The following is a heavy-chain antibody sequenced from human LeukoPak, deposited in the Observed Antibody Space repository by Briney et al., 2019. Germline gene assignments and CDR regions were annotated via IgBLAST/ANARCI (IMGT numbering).Heavy chain of an antibody. D-gene: IGHD3-22*01. CDR1: GFSFSSYW. V-gene: IGHV3-7*01. CDR3: ARKDSSPRTFDY. Sequence: GGSLRLSCAASGFSFSSYWMSWVRQAPGKGLEWVANIKEDGSEKNYVDSVKGRFTISRDNAKNSLYLQMNSLRAEDTAVYHCARKDSSPRTFDYWGQGTLVTVSS. J-gene: IGHJ4*02. CDR2: IKEDGSEK.